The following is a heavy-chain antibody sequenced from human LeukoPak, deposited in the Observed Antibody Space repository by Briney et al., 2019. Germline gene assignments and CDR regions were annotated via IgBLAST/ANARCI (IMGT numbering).Heavy chain of an antibody. D-gene: IGHD1-1*01. CDR2: IKQDGSEK. CDR3: ARGGHTYNV. V-gene: IGHV3-7*01. Sequence: EGSLRLSCAVSGFTFSTYWMSWVRQTPGKGLEWVANIKQDGSEKYHVDSVKGRFTISRDNAKNSLYLQMNSLRAEDTAVYYCARGGHTYNVWGQGTLVTVSS. J-gene: IGHJ4*02. CDR1: GFTFSTYW.